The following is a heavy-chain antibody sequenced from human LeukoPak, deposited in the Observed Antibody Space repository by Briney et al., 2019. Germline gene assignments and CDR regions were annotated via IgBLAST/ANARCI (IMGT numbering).Heavy chain of an antibody. Sequence: SQTLSLTCIVSGGSISSADYYWSWIRQPPGKGLEWIGYISYSGSTYYNPSLESRVTISLDTSKNQFSLKLSSMTAADTAVYYCARGDADSFDYWGQGTLVTVSS. CDR3: ARGDADSFDY. CDR1: GGSISSADYY. CDR2: ISYSGST. V-gene: IGHV4-30-4*08. J-gene: IGHJ4*02. D-gene: IGHD6-25*01.